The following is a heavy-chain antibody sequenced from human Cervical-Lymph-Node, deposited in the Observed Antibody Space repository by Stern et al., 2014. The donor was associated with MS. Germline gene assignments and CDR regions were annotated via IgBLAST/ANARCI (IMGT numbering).Heavy chain of an antibody. Sequence: DQLVESGPGLVKPSGTLSLTCAVSGDSVRSSHWWSWVRQPPGKGLEWIGAIFDGETTYYSPSLKSRVTISVDKSKNQFSLNLTSVTAADTAVYFCARDRAYASGWHDAFEYWGQGSLVTVSS. J-gene: IGHJ4*02. D-gene: IGHD6-19*01. V-gene: IGHV4-4*02. CDR1: GDSVRSSHW. CDR3: ARDRAYASGWHDAFEY. CDR2: IFDGETT.